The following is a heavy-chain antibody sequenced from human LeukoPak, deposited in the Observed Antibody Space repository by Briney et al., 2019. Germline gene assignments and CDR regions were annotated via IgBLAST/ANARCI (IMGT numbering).Heavy chain of an antibody. J-gene: IGHJ4*02. D-gene: IGHD3-3*01. Sequence: SETLSLTCTVSGYSISSGYYWGWIRQPPGKGLEWIGSIYHSGSTYYNPSLKSRVTISVDTSKNQFSLKLSSVTAADTAVYYCTRDFVFWGQGSLVTASS. CDR2: IYHSGST. V-gene: IGHV4-38-2*02. CDR1: GYSISSGYY. CDR3: TRDFVF.